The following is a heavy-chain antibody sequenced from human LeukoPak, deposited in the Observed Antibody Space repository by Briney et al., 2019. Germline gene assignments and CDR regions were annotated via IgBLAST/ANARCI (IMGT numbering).Heavy chain of an antibody. CDR2: IKSKTDGGTT. CDR3: TTATPSGSYYLNYFDY. CDR1: GFTFSNAW. J-gene: IGHJ4*02. D-gene: IGHD1-26*01. V-gene: IGHV3-15*01. Sequence: GGSLRLSCAASGFTFSNAWMSWVRQAPGKGLEWVGRIKSKTDGGTTDYAAPVKGRFTISRDDSKNTLYLQMNSLKTEDTAVYYCTTATPSGSYYLNYFDYWGQGTLVTVSS.